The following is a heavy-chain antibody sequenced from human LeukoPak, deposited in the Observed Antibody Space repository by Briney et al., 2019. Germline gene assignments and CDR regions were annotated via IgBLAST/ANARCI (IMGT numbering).Heavy chain of an antibody. V-gene: IGHV1-24*01. CDR1: GYTLTELS. D-gene: IGHD3-22*01. CDR2: FEPEDGET. Sequence: GASVKVSCNVSGYTLTELSIHWVRQAPGKGLEWMGGFEPEDGETIYAQKFQGRVTMTEDTSTDTAYMELSSLRSEDTAVFYCATVGQDFDTSGYYFDYWGQGTLVTVSS. J-gene: IGHJ4*02. CDR3: ATVGQDFDTSGYYFDY.